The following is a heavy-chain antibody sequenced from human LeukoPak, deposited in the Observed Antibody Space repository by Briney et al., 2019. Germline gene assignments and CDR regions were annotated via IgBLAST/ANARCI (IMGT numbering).Heavy chain of an antibody. V-gene: IGHV1-18*01. D-gene: IGHD5-12*01. CDR1: GYTFTSYG. Sequence: EASVKVSCKASGYTFTSYGISWGRQAPGQGLEWMGWISAYNGNTNYAQKLQGRGTMTTDTSTSPAYMELRSLRSADTAVSYCARASGYDYWYYFDYWGQGTLVTVSS. J-gene: IGHJ4*02. CDR3: ARASGYDYWYYFDY. CDR2: ISAYNGNT.